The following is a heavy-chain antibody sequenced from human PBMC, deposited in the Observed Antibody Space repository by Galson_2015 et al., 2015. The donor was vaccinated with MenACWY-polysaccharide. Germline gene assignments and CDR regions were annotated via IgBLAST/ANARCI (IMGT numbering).Heavy chain of an antibody. CDR3: VRPLAEGSFDV. CDR2: IYPSDSET. Sequence: QSGAEVKKPGESLKISCKASGYSFTNYWIGWVRQMPGKGLEWTGIIYPSDSETKYSPSFQGQVTISADKSINTAYLQWSSLKASDTAIYYCVRPLAEGSFDVWGQGTMVTVSS. V-gene: IGHV5-51*03. J-gene: IGHJ3*01. CDR1: GYSFTNYW.